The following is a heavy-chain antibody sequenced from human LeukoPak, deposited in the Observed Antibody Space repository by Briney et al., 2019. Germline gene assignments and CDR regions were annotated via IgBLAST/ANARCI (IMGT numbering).Heavy chain of an antibody. D-gene: IGHD3-10*01. CDR2: INHSGST. CDR1: GGSFSGYY. Sequence: SETLSLTCAVYGGSFSGYYWSWIRQPPGKGLEWIGEINHSGSTNYNPSLKSRVTISVDTSKNQFSLKLSSVTAADTAVYYCARVVSGRADYWGQGTLVTVSS. V-gene: IGHV4-34*01. CDR3: ARVVSGRADY. J-gene: IGHJ4*02.